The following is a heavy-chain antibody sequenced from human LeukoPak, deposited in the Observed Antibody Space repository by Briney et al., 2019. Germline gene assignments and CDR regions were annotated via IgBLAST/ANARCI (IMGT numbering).Heavy chain of an antibody. J-gene: IGHJ4*02. CDR1: GYSFTKYW. CDR3: ARLGERTYSNYFDY. D-gene: IGHD4-11*01. CDR2: IHPGASGV. Sequence: GEPLQISSQGSGYSFTKYWIGWVRQMPGKGLEWMGIIHPGASGVRNSPSFQGQVTISADKSISTAYLQWSSLKASDTAMYYCARLGERTYSNYFDYWGQGTLVTVSS. V-gene: IGHV5-51*01.